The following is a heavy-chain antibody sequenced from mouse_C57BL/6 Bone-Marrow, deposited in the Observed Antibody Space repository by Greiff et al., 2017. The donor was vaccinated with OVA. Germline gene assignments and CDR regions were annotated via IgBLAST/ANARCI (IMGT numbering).Heavy chain of an antibody. Sequence: VKLQQPGAELVRPGSSVKLSCKASGYTFTSYWMDWVKQRPGQGLEWIGNIYTSDSETHYNQKFKDKATLTVDKSVTTAYMQLSSLTSQYSAVYYCARRWLLLYYFDYWGQGTTLTVSS. V-gene: IGHV1-61*01. D-gene: IGHD2-3*01. CDR3: ARRWLLLYYFDY. CDR2: IYTSDSET. J-gene: IGHJ2*01. CDR1: GYTFTSYW.